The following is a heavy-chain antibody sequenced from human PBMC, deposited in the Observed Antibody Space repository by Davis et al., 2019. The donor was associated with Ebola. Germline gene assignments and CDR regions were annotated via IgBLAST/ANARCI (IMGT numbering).Heavy chain of an antibody. CDR2: IYSGGST. D-gene: IGHD2-2*02. CDR3: ARDQVEACSSTSCYTPE. V-gene: IGHV3-66*01. CDR1: GFTFSSYA. Sequence: GESLKISCAASGFTFSSYAMSWVRQAPGKGLEWVSVIYSGGSTYYADSVKGRFTISRDNAKNSLYLQMNSLRAEDTAVYYCARDQVEACSSTSCYTPEWGQGTLVTVSS. J-gene: IGHJ4*02.